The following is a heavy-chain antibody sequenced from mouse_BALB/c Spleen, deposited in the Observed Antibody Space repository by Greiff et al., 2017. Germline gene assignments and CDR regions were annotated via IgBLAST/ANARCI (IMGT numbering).Heavy chain of an antibody. CDR1: GYSITSGYY. D-gene: IGHD1-1*01. J-gene: IGHJ4*01. CDR3: ARDPSYYYGSTYAMDY. V-gene: IGHV3-6*02. Sequence: EVKLVESGPGLVKPSQSLSLTCSVTGYSITSGYYWNWIRQFPGNKLEWMGYISYDGSNNYNPSLKNRISITRDTSKNQFFLKLNSVTTEDTATYYCARDPSYYYGSTYAMDYWGQGTSVTVSS. CDR2: ISYDGSN.